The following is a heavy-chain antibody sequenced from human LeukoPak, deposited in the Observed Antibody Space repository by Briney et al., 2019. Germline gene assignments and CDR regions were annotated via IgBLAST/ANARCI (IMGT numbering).Heavy chain of an antibody. CDR1: GFTFSSYS. CDR3: ARDRKITFGGVIVIPYYFDY. D-gene: IGHD3-16*02. J-gene: IGHJ4*02. V-gene: IGHV3-21*01. CDR2: ISSSSSYI. Sequence: GGSLRLSCAASGFTFSSYSMNWVRQAPGKGLEWVSSISSSSSYIYYADSVNGRFTISRDNAKNSLYLQMNSLRAEDTAVYYCARDRKITFGGVIVIPYYFDYWGQGTLVTVSX.